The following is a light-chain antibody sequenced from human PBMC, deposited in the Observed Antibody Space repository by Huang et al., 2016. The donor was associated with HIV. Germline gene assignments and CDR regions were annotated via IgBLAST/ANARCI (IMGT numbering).Light chain of an antibody. J-gene: IGKJ4*01. CDR2: TTS. Sequence: DIQMTQSPSSLSASVGDRVTITCRASQSISSYFNWYQQKPGKAPKLLIHTTSSLQSGVPSRFSGSGSGTVFTLTISSLQPEDFATYYCQQSYSTPLTFGGGTRVEIK. CDR1: QSISSY. V-gene: IGKV1-39*01. CDR3: QQSYSTPLT.